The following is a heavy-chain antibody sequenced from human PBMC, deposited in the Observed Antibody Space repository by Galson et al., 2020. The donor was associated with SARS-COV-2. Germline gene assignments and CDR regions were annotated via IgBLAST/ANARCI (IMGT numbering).Heavy chain of an antibody. Sequence: TGGSLRLSCAASGFTFSSYGMHWVRQAPGKGLEWVAVISYDGSNKYYADSVKGRFTISRDNSKNTLYLQMNSLRAEDTAVYYCAKDRGVTLGAYYDCWSGYLHRTRPWGGYGMDVWGQGTTVTVSS. CDR2: ISYDGSNK. V-gene: IGHV3-30*18. J-gene: IGHJ6*02. CDR1: GFTFSSYG. CDR3: AKDRGVTLGAYYDCWSGYLHRTRPWGGYGMDV. D-gene: IGHD3-3*01.